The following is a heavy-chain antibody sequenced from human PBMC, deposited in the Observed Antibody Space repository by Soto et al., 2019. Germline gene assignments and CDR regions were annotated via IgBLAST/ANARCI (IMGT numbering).Heavy chain of an antibody. V-gene: IGHV3-23*01. CDR2: VTASGGRA. CDR1: GFTLDTFV. CDR3: AVHLGQNYYTMDV. J-gene: IGHJ6*02. Sequence: EVQLLESGGGWGQPGGSLRLSCAASGFTLDTFVMSWVRQVEGKGLEWVSTVTASGGRAYYADSVKGRFTISRDNSKNTLYLQMSSLGVEVTALYYSAVHLGQNYYTMDVWGLGTTVTVAS. D-gene: IGHD3-3*01.